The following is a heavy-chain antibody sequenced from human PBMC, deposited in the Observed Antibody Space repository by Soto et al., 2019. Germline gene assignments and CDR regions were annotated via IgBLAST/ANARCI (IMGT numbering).Heavy chain of an antibody. CDR1: GFTFSSYA. V-gene: IGHV3-30-3*01. CDR2: ISYDGSNK. J-gene: IGHJ4*02. Sequence: GGSLRLSCAASGFTFSSYAMHWVRQAPGKGLEWVAVISYDGSNKYYADSVKGRFTISRDNSKNTLYLQMNSLRAEDTAVYYCARDKSLDYWGQGTLVTVSS. CDR3: ARDKSLDY.